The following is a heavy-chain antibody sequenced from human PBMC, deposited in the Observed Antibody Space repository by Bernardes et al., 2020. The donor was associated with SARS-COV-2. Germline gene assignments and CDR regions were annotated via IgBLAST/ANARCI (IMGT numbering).Heavy chain of an antibody. CDR1: GGSISSSSYY. Sequence: SETLSLTCTVSGGSISSSSYYWGWIRQPPGKGLEWIGSIYYSGSTYYNPSLKSRVTISVDTSKNQFSLKLSSVTAADTAVYYCARGDYDILTVWGELDYWGQGTLVTVSS. J-gene: IGHJ4*02. D-gene: IGHD3-9*01. CDR2: IYYSGST. V-gene: IGHV4-39*01. CDR3: ARGDYDILTVWGELDY.